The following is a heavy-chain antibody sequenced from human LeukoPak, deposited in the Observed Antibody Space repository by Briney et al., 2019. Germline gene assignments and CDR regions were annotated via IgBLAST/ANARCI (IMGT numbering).Heavy chain of an antibody. Sequence: GGSLRLSCAASGFTVSSNYMSWVRQAPGKGLEWVSVIYSGGSTYYADSVKGRFTISRDNSKNTLYLQMNSLRAEDTAVYYCARGVACGGDCWLPYWGQGTLVTVSS. CDR2: IYSGGST. J-gene: IGHJ4*02. CDR1: GFTVSSNY. V-gene: IGHV3-66*01. D-gene: IGHD2-21*02. CDR3: ARGVACGGDCWLPY.